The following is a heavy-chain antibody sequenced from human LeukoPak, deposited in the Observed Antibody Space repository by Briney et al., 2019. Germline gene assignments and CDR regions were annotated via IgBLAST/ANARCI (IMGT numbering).Heavy chain of an antibody. CDR3: ARAHDYQYYFDY. J-gene: IGHJ4*02. V-gene: IGHV4-30-2*01. D-gene: IGHD4-11*01. CDR2: IYHSGST. Sequence: SQTLSLTCAVSGGSIRSGGYSWSWIRQPPGKGLEWIGYIYHSGSTYSNPSLNSRVTISVDRSKNQFSLKLSSVTAADTAVYYCARAHDYQYYFDYWGQGTLVTVSS. CDR1: GGSIRSGGYS.